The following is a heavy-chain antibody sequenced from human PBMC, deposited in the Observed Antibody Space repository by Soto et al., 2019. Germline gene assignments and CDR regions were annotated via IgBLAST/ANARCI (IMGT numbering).Heavy chain of an antibody. D-gene: IGHD2-2*02. CDR1: GFTLSSYA. CDR3: AKGSKSMPGAIAYYYYMDV. Sequence: EVQLLESGGGLVQPGGSLRLSCAASGFTLSSYAMSWVRQAPGKGLEWVSGISGSGLNTYYADSVRGRFTVSRDQSENTLYQQMNSLRAEDTAIYYCAKGSKSMPGAIAYYYYMDVWRKGSTVTVSS. J-gene: IGHJ6*03. V-gene: IGHV3-23*01. CDR2: ISGSGLNT.